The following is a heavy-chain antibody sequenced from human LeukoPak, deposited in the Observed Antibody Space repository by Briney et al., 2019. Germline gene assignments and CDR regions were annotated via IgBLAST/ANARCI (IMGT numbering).Heavy chain of an antibody. D-gene: IGHD3-10*01. CDR3: ARRITMVRGVISPFGFDP. J-gene: IGHJ5*02. Sequence: PSETLSLTCTVSGGSISSSSYYWGWIRQPPGKGLEWIGSIYYSGSNYYNPSLKRRVTISVDTSKNQFSLKLSSVTAADTAVYYCARRITMVRGVISPFGFDPWGQGTLVTVSS. V-gene: IGHV4-39*01. CDR2: IYYSGSN. CDR1: GGSISSSSYY.